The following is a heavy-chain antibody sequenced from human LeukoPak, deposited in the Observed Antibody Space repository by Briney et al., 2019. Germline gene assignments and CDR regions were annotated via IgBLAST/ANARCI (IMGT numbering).Heavy chain of an antibody. CDR1: GDSIRSSTYY. V-gene: IGHV4-39*01. CDR2: IYYIGSA. Sequence: SELLSLTCAVYGDSIRSSTYYWGWSRQPPRKGLKRIGSIYYIGSAYCKPFLKSRVTMSVEPSKKQFSMKLSSVTAADTAVYYCARTSSSSWYVPWSQGTLVTVSS. D-gene: IGHD6-13*01. J-gene: IGHJ5*02. CDR3: ARTSSSSWYVP.